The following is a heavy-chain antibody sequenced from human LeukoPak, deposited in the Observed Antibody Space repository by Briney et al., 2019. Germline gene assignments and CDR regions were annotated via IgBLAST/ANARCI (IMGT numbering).Heavy chain of an antibody. CDR3: AKGVRITMVRGAFDI. D-gene: IGHD3-10*01. CDR1: GFTFDDYA. CDR2: ISWNSGSI. Sequence: GGPLRLSCAASGFTFDDYAMHWVRQAPGKGLEWVSGISWNSGSIGYADSVKGRFTISRDNAKNSLYLQMNSLRAEDTALYYCAKGVRITMVRGAFDIWGQGTMVTVSS. J-gene: IGHJ3*02. V-gene: IGHV3-9*01.